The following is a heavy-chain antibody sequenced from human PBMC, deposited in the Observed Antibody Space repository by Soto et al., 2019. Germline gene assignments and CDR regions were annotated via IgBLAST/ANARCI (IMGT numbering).Heavy chain of an antibody. J-gene: IGHJ4*02. CDR1: GATFSGSA. D-gene: IGHD1-1*01. Sequence: SVKVSCKASGATFSGSAFSWVRQAPGQGLEWMGGITPTLGTTNYAQHLQGRVTITADEYTATSFMELTSLTSADTAIYYCARGFTTGATMEGFDYWGQGTLVTVSS. CDR3: ARGFTTGATMEGFDY. CDR2: ITPTLGTT. V-gene: IGHV1-69*13.